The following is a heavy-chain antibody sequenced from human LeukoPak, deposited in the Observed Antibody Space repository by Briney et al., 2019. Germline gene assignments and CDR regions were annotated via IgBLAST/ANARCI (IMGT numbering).Heavy chain of an antibody. CDR1: GFTFSNYG. Sequence: GRSLRLSCAASGFTFSNYGIHWVRQAPGKGLEWVALIWSDGNNYFYGDSVKGRFTISRDNSKNTVYLQMNGLRDEDTAVYFCARDQGYCTGGSCYSTYFDYWGQGTLVTVSS. CDR2: IWSDGNNY. V-gene: IGHV3-33*01. CDR3: ARDQGYCTGGSCYSTYFDY. J-gene: IGHJ4*02. D-gene: IGHD2-15*01.